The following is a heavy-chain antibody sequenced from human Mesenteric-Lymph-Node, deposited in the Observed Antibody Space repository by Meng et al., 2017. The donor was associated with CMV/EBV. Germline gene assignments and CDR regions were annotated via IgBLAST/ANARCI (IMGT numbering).Heavy chain of an antibody. J-gene: IGHJ4*02. Sequence: GESLKISCAASGFTFSNYWMSWIRQAPGKGLEWVLYISSSGSARYYADSVKGRFTISRDNAKNSLYLQMNSLRAEDTAIYYCARDPSRGVSEYYFDYWGQGTLVTVSS. D-gene: IGHD3-10*01. CDR1: GFTFSNYW. V-gene: IGHV3-11*04. CDR3: ARDPSRGVSEYYFDY. CDR2: ISSSGSAR.